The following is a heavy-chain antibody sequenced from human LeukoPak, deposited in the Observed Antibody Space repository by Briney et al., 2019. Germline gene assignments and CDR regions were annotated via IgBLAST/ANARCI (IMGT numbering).Heavy chain of an antibody. CDR1: GLTFSSYG. D-gene: IGHD5-18*01. CDR2: ISYDGGNK. Sequence: AGGSLRLSCAASGLTFSSYGMHCVRQAPGRGLEWVAVISYDGGNKYYADSVKRRFTISRDNSKNTLYLQMNSLRAEDTAVYYCARGPGSSYGDYAYYFDYWGQRTLVTVSS. J-gene: IGHJ4*02. V-gene: IGHV3-30*03. CDR3: ARGPGSSYGDYAYYFDY.